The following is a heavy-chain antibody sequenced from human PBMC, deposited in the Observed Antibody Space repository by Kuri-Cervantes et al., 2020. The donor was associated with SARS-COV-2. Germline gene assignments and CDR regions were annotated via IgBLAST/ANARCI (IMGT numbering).Heavy chain of an antibody. J-gene: IGHJ5*02. D-gene: IGHD2-2*01. CDR2: IWYDGSNK. Sequence: GESLKISCAASGFTFSSYAMHWVRQAPGKGLEWVAVIWYDGSNKYYADSVKGRFTISRDNSKNTLYLQMNSLRAEDTAVYYCARDRKDIVVVPAAVLDPWGQGTLVTVSS. CDR3: ARDRKDIVVVPAAVLDP. CDR1: GFTFSSYA. V-gene: IGHV3-30*07.